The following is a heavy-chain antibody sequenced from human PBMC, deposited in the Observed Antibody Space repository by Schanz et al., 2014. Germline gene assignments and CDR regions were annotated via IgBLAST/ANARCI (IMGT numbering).Heavy chain of an antibody. CDR1: GFNFHYYG. CDR2: IQLDGSEI. Sequence: ESGGGVVQPGGSLRVSCAASGFNFHYYGMHWVRQAPGKGPEWVAFIQLDGSEIYYTDSVKGRFTVSRDNSRNILYLEMNSLRPEDTAVYYCGRRGRQQVAPQDYHYGMDVWGQGTTVSVSS. V-gene: IGHV3-30*02. D-gene: IGHD6-13*01. CDR3: GRRGRQQVAPQDYHYGMDV. J-gene: IGHJ6*02.